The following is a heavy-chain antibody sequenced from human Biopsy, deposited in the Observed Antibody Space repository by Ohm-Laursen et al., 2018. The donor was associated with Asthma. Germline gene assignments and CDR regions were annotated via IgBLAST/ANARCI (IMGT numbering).Heavy chain of an antibody. CDR2: INPNSGGT. D-gene: IGHD6-13*01. CDR1: GYTFIGCH. Sequence: SSVKVSCKASGYTFIGCHIHWMRQAPGQGLEWMGRINPNSGGTNYAQKFQGRVTMTRDTSISTAYMEVSRLRSDHTAVYYCARGKKSAGDRWFDPWGQGTLVTVSS. V-gene: IGHV1-2*06. CDR3: ARGKKSAGDRWFDP. J-gene: IGHJ5*02.